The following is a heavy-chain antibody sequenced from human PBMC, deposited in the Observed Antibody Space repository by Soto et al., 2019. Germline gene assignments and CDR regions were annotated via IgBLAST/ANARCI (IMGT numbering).Heavy chain of an antibody. CDR3: ERVRAFGDIVVVPAAERPFTIFDY. V-gene: IGHV4-59*08. J-gene: IGHJ4*02. D-gene: IGHD2-2*01. CDR2: IYYAGST. CDR1: GGSMISYY. Sequence: SETLSLTCTVSGGSMISYYWSWIRQPPGRGLEWIGFIYYAGSTNYNPSLNSRVTISVDTSKNQFSLTLTSVTAADTAVYYCERVRAFGDIVVVPAAERPFTIFDYWGQGTLVTVSS.